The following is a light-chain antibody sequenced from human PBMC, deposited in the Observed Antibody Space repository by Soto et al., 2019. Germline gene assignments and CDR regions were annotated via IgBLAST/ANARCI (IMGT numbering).Light chain of an antibody. CDR2: GAS. J-gene: IGKJ5*01. Sequence: IVLTQSPGTLSLSPGERATLSCRASQSVSSSYLAWYQQKPGQAPRLLIYGASTRATGIPPRFSGSGSGTDFTLTISSLEPEDSAVYYCQQRHRWPITFGEGTRLDTK. CDR1: QSVSSSY. CDR3: QQRHRWPIT. V-gene: IGKV3D-20*02.